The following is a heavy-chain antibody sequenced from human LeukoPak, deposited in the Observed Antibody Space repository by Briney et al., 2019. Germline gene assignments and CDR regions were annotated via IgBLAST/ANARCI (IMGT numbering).Heavy chain of an antibody. CDR1: GFSDSNNY. CDR2: IYSGGST. V-gene: IGHV3-66*01. D-gene: IGHD2-15*01. J-gene: IGHJ1*01. Sequence: GGSLRLSCADSGFSDSNNYMSWVRQAPGKGLEWVSVIYSGGSTFYADSVKGRFTISRDNSKNTLYLQMNSLRAEDTAVYYCASDSYSPEYFQHWGQGTLVTVSS. CDR3: ASDSYSPEYFQH.